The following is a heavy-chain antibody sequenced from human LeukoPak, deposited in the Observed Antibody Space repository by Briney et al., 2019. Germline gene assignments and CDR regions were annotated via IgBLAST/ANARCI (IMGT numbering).Heavy chain of an antibody. CDR1: GFTFSSYA. Sequence: PGGSLRLSCAASGFTFSSYAMSWVRQAPGKGLEWVSAISGGGDSTYHADSVKGRFTISRDNAKNSLYLQMNSLRAEDTAVYYCAREGVVVGATVGYYYGMDVWGQGTTVTVSS. V-gene: IGHV3-23*01. CDR2: ISGGGDST. CDR3: AREGVVVGATVGYYYGMDV. D-gene: IGHD1-26*01. J-gene: IGHJ6*02.